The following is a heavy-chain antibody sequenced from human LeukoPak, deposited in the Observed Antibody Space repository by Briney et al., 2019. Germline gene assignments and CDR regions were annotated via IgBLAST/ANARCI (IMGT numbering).Heavy chain of an antibody. CDR3: ARERRVGIAARGYWFDP. CDR1: GYSISSGYY. Sequence: PSETLSLTCTGSGYSISSGYYWGWIRQPPGKGLEWIANIYHSGNTYYNPSLKSRVTISVDTSRNQFSLKLSSVTAADTAVYYCARERRVGIAARGYWFDPWGQGTLVTVSS. V-gene: IGHV4-38-2*02. J-gene: IGHJ5*02. D-gene: IGHD6-6*01. CDR2: IYHSGNT.